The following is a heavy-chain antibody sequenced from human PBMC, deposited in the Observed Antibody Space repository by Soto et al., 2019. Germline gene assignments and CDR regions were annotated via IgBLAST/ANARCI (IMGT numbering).Heavy chain of an antibody. CDR2: IYSSGST. D-gene: IGHD5-12*01. J-gene: IGHJ4*02. CDR1: GGSVSSGSYY. V-gene: IGHV4-61*01. CDR3: ARDGDGYNY. Sequence: QVQLQESGPGLVKPSETLSLTCTVSGGSVSSGSYYWSWIRQPPGKGLEWIGYIYSSGSTSYNPSLKSRLTISVDTSKNQFSLKLSSVTAADTAVYYCARDGDGYNYWGQGTLVTVSS.